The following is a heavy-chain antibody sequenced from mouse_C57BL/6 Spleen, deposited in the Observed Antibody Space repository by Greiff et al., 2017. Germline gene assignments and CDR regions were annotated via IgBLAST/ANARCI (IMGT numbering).Heavy chain of an antibody. D-gene: IGHD3-2*02. Sequence: QVQLQQPGAELVRPGSSVKLSCKASGYTFTSYWMHWVKQRPIQGLEWIGNIDPSDSETHYNQKFKDKATLTVDKPSSTAYMQLSSLTSEDSAVYYCARSSSGYPYYAMDYWGQGTSVTVSS. CDR2: IDPSDSET. CDR3: ARSSSGYPYYAMDY. J-gene: IGHJ4*01. V-gene: IGHV1-52*01. CDR1: GYTFTSYW.